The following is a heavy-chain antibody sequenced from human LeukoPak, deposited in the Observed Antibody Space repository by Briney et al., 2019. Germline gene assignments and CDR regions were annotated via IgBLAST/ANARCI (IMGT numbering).Heavy chain of an antibody. CDR2: INPSGGST. V-gene: IGHV1-46*01. Sequence: ASVKVSCKASGYTFTSYYMHWVRQAPGQGLEWMGIINPSGGSTSYAQKFQGRVTMTRNTSISTAYMELSSLRSEDTAVYYCARVPTYYYGSGSPAMDVWGKGTTVTISS. D-gene: IGHD3-10*01. CDR3: ARVPTYYYGSGSPAMDV. J-gene: IGHJ6*03. CDR1: GYTFTSYY.